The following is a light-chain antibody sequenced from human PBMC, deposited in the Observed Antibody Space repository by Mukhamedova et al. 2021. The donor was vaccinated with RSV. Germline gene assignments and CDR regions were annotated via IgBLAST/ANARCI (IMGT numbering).Light chain of an antibody. Sequence: WYQRRVLGEVPKLLISSASTLESGVPSRFGGSGSGTDFFLTISSLQPEDIATYYCQQTYSVPFTFGPGTKVDI. CDR3: QQTYSVPFT. J-gene: IGKJ3*01. CDR2: SAS. V-gene: IGKV1-12*01.